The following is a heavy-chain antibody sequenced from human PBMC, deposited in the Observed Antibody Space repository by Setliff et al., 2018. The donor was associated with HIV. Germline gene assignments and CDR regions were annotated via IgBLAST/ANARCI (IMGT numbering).Heavy chain of an antibody. J-gene: IGHJ4*02. D-gene: IGHD3-9*01. Sequence: SETLSLTCTVSGGSITGHYWSWIRQPPGKGLEWIGYIHYSGSSNYNPSLKSRVSISLDTSKKQVSLKLNSVTAADTAVYYCARGSGTFYDVLTFGPWGQGTLVTVSS. CDR1: GGSITGHY. CDR2: IHYSGSS. CDR3: ARGSGTFYDVLTFGP. V-gene: IGHV4-59*11.